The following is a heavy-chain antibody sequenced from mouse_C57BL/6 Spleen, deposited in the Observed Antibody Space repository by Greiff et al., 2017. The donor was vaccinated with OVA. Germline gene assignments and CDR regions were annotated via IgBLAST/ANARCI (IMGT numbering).Heavy chain of an antibody. CDR2: ISSGSSTI. CDR1: GFTFSDYG. Sequence: EVQLVESGGGLVKPGGSLELSCAASGFTFSDYGMHWVRQAPEKGLEWVAYISSGSSTIYYADTVKGRFTISRDNAKNTLFLRMTSLRSEDTAMYYCARTGTSYFDVWGTGTTVTVSS. J-gene: IGHJ1*03. V-gene: IGHV5-17*01. CDR3: ARTGTSYFDV. D-gene: IGHD4-1*01.